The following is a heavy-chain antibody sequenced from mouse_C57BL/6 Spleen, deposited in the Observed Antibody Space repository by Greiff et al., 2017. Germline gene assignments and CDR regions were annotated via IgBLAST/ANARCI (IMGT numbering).Heavy chain of an antibody. V-gene: IGHV1-64*01. CDR1: GYTFTSYW. CDR2: IHPNRGSP. Sequence: VQLQQPGAELVKPGASVTLSCKASGYTFTSYWMHWVQQRPGQGLEWIGMIHPNRGSPNNNEKFKSKATLTVDKSSSTAYMQLSSLTSEDSAVYYCARWGTGTQDYFYYWGQGTTLTVSS. D-gene: IGHD4-1*01. J-gene: IGHJ2*01. CDR3: ARWGTGTQDYFYY.